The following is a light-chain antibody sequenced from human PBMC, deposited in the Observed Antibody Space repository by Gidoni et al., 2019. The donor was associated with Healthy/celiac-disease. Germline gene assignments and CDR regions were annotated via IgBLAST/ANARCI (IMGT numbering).Light chain of an antibody. V-gene: IGKV3-20*01. J-gene: IGKJ2*01. CDR1: QSVSSSY. CDR3: QQYGSSLYT. Sequence: EIVLTQSPGTLSLSPGERATLSCRASQSVSSSYLAWYQQKTGQAPRLLIYGASSGSGTDFTLTISRLEPEDLAVYYCQQYGSSLYTFGQGTQLEIK. CDR2: GAS.